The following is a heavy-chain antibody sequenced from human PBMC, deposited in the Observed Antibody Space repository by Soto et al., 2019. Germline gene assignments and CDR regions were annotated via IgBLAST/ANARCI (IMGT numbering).Heavy chain of an antibody. CDR2: TYFRSKFYY. CDR1: GDSVSSSSAA. Sequence: PSQTLSLTCAISGDSVSSSSAAWNWIRQSPSRGLEWLGRTYFRSKFYYDYAVSVEGRLTINPDTSKNQFSLRLTSVTPEDTAVYFCARDAALGLMGPFDYWGQGILVTVSS. V-gene: IGHV6-1*01. J-gene: IGHJ4*02. D-gene: IGHD6-25*01. CDR3: ARDAALGLMGPFDY.